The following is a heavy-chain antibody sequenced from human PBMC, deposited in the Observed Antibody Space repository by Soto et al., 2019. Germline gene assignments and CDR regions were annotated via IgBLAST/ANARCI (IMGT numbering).Heavy chain of an antibody. D-gene: IGHD1-20*01. J-gene: IGHJ4*02. CDR1: GFTFSTYA. CDR2: IVNTGDTT. CDR3: AKEITGGGAFDY. Sequence: EVQLLESGGGLVQPGGSLRLSCAASGFTFSTYAMSWVRQAPGEGLEWVSAIVNTGDTTYYTDSVKGRFTISRDNSKNTGYLQMNRLRGEDTAVYYCAKEITGGGAFDYWGQGTLVTVSS. V-gene: IGHV3-23*01.